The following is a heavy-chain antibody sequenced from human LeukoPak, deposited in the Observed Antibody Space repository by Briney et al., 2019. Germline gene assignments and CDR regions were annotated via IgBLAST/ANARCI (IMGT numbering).Heavy chain of an antibody. J-gene: IGHJ4*02. CDR3: ARLRFGGYCSGGSCYPLFDY. CDR2: IYYSGST. CDR1: GGSISSYY. Sequence: SETLSLTCTVSGGSISSYYWSWIRQPPGKGLEWIGYIYYSGSTNYNPSLKSRVTISVDTSKNQFSLKLSSVTAADTAVYYCARLRFGGYCSGGSCYPLFDYWGQGTLVTVSS. D-gene: IGHD2-15*01. V-gene: IGHV4-59*08.